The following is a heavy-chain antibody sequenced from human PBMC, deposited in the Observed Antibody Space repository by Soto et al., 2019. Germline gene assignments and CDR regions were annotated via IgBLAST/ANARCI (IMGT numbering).Heavy chain of an antibody. CDR3: AGHGSF. Sequence: QLQLQESGPGLVKPSETLSLTCTVSGVSISGTSYYWGWIRQTPAKGLEWIGTIYYSGETFYNPSLKSRVTISIDTSQNHFSLNLTSVTAADTAIYYCAGHGSFWGQGALVTVSS. J-gene: IGHJ1*01. CDR1: GVSISGTSYY. V-gene: IGHV4-39*01. D-gene: IGHD3-16*02. CDR2: IYYSGET.